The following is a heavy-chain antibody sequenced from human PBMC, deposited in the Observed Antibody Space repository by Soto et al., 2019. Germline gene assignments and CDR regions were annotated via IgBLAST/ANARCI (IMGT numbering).Heavy chain of an antibody. D-gene: IGHD3-16*02. V-gene: IGHV3-23*01. CDR3: AKGPKYVWGSYLDY. CDR2: ISGSGGST. J-gene: IGHJ4*02. Sequence: GGSLRLSCAASGFTFSSYAMSWVRQAPGKGLEWVSAISGSGGSTYYADSVKGRFTISRDNSKNTLYLQMNSLRAEDTAVYYCAKGPKYVWGSYLDYWGQGTLVTVSS. CDR1: GFTFSSYA.